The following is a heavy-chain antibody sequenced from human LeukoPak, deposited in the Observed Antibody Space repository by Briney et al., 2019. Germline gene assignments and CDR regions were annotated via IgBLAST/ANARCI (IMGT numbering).Heavy chain of an antibody. V-gene: IGHV3-21*01. CDR1: GFTFSSYS. CDR3: ARRAHYDILTGYDY. Sequence: GGSLRLPCAASGFTFSSYSMNWVRQAPGKGLEWVSSISSSSSYIYYADSVKGRFTISRDNAKNSLYLQMNSLRAEDTAVYYCARRAHYDILTGYDYWGQGTLVTVSS. D-gene: IGHD3-9*01. J-gene: IGHJ4*02. CDR2: ISSSSSYI.